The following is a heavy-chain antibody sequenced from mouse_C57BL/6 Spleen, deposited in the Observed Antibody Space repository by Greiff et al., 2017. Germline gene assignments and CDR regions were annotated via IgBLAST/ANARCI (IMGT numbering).Heavy chain of an antibody. Sequence: QVQLQQSGAELVRPGASVTLSCKASGYTFTDYEMHWVKQTPGHGLEWIGAIDPETGGTAYNQKFKGKAILTADKSSSTAYMQLSSLTSEASAVXDCTRWLNYCGSRGAMDYWGQGTSVTVSS. D-gene: IGHD1-1*01. CDR1: GYTFTDYE. CDR3: TRWLNYCGSRGAMDY. V-gene: IGHV1-15*01. J-gene: IGHJ4*01. CDR2: IDPETGGT.